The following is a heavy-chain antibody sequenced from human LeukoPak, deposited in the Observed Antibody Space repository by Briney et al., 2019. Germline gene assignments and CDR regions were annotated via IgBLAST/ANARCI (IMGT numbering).Heavy chain of an antibody. D-gene: IGHD5-12*01. Sequence: PGGSLRLSCAASGFTFSTYSMNWVRQAPGKGLEWVSSISTSSSYIYYADSVRGRFTISRDNAKNSLYLQVNSLRAEDTAVYYCAREREHGGYQDAFDIWGQGTMVTVSS. CDR3: AREREHGGYQDAFDI. CDR2: ISTSSSYI. V-gene: IGHV3-21*01. CDR1: GFTFSTYS. J-gene: IGHJ3*02.